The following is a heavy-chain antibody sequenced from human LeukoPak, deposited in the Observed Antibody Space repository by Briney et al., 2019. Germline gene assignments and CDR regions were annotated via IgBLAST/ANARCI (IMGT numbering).Heavy chain of an antibody. Sequence: ASVKVSCKASGYTFTVYYMLWVGQAPAQGLEWMGWINPNSGGTNYAQKFQGRVTMTRDTSISTAYMELSRLRSDDTAVYYCVPSYWHNYYFDYWGQGTLVTVSS. D-gene: IGHD1-20*01. CDR2: INPNSGGT. J-gene: IGHJ4*02. CDR3: VPSYWHNYYFDY. CDR1: GYTFTVYY. V-gene: IGHV1-2*02.